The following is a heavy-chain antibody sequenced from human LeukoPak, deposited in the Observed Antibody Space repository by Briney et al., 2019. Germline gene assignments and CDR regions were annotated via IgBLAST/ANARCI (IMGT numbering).Heavy chain of an antibody. J-gene: IGHJ4*02. Sequence: LPGGSLRLSCAASGFTFRSYWMHSVRHAPGKGLVRVSRIKSDGSSTIYADSVKGRFTISRDNAKNTLYLQTNSLRAEDTAVYYCTRTYYYDSIDYFDYWGQGALVTVSS. CDR1: GFTFRSYW. CDR3: TRTYYYDSIDYFDY. V-gene: IGHV3-74*01. CDR2: IKSDGSST. D-gene: IGHD3-22*01.